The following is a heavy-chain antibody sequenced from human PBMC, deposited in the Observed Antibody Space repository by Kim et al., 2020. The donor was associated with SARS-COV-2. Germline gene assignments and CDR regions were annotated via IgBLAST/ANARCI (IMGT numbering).Heavy chain of an antibody. V-gene: IGHV3-11*01. J-gene: IGHJ4*02. Sequence: SVKGRFTTSGDNTKNQLYLGMNSLGAEDTAVYYCAGEWGRGISPYYDYWGQGTLVTVSS. D-gene: IGHD3-10*01. CDR3: AGEWGRGISPYYDY.